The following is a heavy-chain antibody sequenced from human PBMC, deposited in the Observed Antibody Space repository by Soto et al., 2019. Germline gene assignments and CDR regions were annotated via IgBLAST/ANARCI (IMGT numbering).Heavy chain of an antibody. CDR3: ARRLTNTVTAMGY. CDR2: ISDDGTNK. D-gene: IGHD2-21*02. V-gene: IGHV3-30*04. J-gene: IGHJ4*02. CDR1: GFTFSSFA. Sequence: GGSLRLSCKGSGFTFSSFAIQWVRQAPGKGLEWVAAISDDGTNKYTADSVKGRFTISRDNSRNTVYLQVNSLRIEDTAVYYCARRLTNTVTAMGYWGQGTPVTVSS.